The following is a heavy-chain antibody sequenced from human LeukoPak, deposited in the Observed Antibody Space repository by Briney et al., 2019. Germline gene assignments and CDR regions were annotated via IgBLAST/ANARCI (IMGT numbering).Heavy chain of an antibody. CDR3: ARAAIFGVVNGHDAFDI. Sequence: SGGSLRLSCAASGFTFSSYAMHWVRQAPGKGLEWVAVISYDGSNKYYADSVKGRFTISRDNSKNTLYLQMNSLRAEDTAVYYCARAAIFGVVNGHDAFDIWGKGTTVTVSS. CDR1: GFTFSSYA. CDR2: ISYDGSNK. J-gene: IGHJ3*02. V-gene: IGHV3-30*04. D-gene: IGHD3-3*01.